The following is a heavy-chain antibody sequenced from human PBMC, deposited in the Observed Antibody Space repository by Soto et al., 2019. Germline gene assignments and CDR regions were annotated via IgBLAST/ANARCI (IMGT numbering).Heavy chain of an antibody. CDR2: ISAYNGNT. J-gene: IGHJ6*02. D-gene: IGHD3-3*01. V-gene: IGHV1-18*01. Sequence: QVQLVQSGAEVKKPGASVKVSCKASGYTFTSYGISCVRQAPGQGLEWMGWISAYNGNTNYAQKLQGRVTMTTDTSTSTAYMELRSLRSDDTAVYYCARDQAYDFWSGYYYYYYGMDVWGQGTTVTVSS. CDR3: ARDQAYDFWSGYYYYYYGMDV. CDR1: GYTFTSYG.